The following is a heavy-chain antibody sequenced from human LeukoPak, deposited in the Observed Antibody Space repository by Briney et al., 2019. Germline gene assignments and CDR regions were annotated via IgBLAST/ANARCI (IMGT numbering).Heavy chain of an antibody. CDR2: INPNSGGT. Sequence: GASVKVSCKASGYTFTGYYMHWVRQAPGQGLEWMGWINPNSGGTNYAQKFQGRVTMTSDMSTSTVYMELSSLRSEDTAVYYCARGAYSYGYYFDYWGQGTLVTVSS. CDR3: ARGAYSYGYYFDY. D-gene: IGHD5-18*01. V-gene: IGHV1-2*02. CDR1: GYTFTGYY. J-gene: IGHJ4*02.